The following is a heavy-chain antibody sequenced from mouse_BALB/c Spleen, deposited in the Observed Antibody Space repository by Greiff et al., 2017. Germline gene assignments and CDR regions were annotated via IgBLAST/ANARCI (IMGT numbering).Heavy chain of an antibody. CDR2: IDTSDSYT. D-gene: IGHD2-3*01. V-gene: IGHV1-69*01. Sequence: QVQLQQPGAELVMPGASVKMSCTASGYTFTDYWMHWVKQRPGQGLEWIGAIDTSDSYTSYNQKFKGKATLTVDESSSTAYMQLSSLTSEDSAVYYCARAGYDGTLFAYWGQGTLVTVSA. CDR3: ARAGYDGTLFAY. CDR1: GYTFTDYW. J-gene: IGHJ3*01.